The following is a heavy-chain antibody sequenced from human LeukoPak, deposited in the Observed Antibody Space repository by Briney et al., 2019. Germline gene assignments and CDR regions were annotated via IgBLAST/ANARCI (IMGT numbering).Heavy chain of an antibody. CDR2: TYYTSRWYA. Sequence: SQTLSLTCAISGDSVSNKGAAWNWIRQSPSGGLEWLGRTYYTSRWYADYAVSVMSRITISPDTSKNQFSLQLNSVTPEDTAIYYCARFLTTTKTGWSLSWFDPWGQGTLVTVSS. D-gene: IGHD1-1*01. V-gene: IGHV6-1*01. J-gene: IGHJ5*02. CDR3: ARFLTTTKTGWSLSWFDP. CDR1: GDSVSNKGAA.